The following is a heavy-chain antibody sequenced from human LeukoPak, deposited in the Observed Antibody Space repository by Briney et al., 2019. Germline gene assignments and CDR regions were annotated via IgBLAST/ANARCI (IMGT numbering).Heavy chain of an antibody. J-gene: IGHJ2*01. CDR3: ARGASRSYWYFDL. CDR2: ISRKGVST. V-gene: IGHV3-48*03. D-gene: IGHD2-2*01. Sequence: SRTLACAASRFTFSSYEMNWVRKAPGKGLELVSDISRKGVSTFYADSLKGRFTISRANAKNLLYLQMNSLSVDDTATYYCARGASRSYWYFDLWGRGTLVTVSS. CDR1: RFTFSSYE.